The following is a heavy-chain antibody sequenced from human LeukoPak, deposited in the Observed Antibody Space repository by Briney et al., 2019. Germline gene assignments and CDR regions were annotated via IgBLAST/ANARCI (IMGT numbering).Heavy chain of an antibody. CDR3: ARHYGP. J-gene: IGHJ5*02. D-gene: IGHD3-10*01. CDR2: IYDSVST. Sequence: PGGSLRLSCAASGFTFSSYAMSWVRQAPGKGLEWIGSIYDSVSTYYNPSLKSRVTISVDTSKNQFSLKLNSVTAADTAVYYCARHYGPWGQGTLVTVSS. CDR1: GFTFSSYA. V-gene: IGHV4-39*01.